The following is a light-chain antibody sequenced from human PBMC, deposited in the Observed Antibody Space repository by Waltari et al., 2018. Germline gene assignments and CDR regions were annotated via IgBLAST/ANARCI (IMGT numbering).Light chain of an antibody. CDR1: SSDIGRYDI. V-gene: IGLV2-23*02. J-gene: IGLJ3*02. CDR3: CSYAGNDIGV. Sequence: QSALTQPASASGSPGQSVTISCTRASSDIGRYDIVSWYQQHPGNAPTLTICDVSKRHSAVSDRFSGSTSGDTASLTFSGLQFEDEADFYCCSYAGNDIGVFGGGTRLTVL. CDR2: DVS.